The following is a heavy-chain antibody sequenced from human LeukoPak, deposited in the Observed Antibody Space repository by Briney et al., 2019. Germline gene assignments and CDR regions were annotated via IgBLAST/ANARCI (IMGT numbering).Heavy chain of an antibody. Sequence: SETLSLTCTVSGASISDYFWNWIRQPAGRGLEWIGRIDTSGTAKYNSSLKSRVTISVDTSKNQFSLRLSSAAAADTAIYYCARGTRKTVYHTLDYWGQGILVTVSS. CDR1: GASISDYF. D-gene: IGHD1-7*01. CDR2: IDTSGTA. CDR3: ARGTRKTVYHTLDY. V-gene: IGHV4-4*07. J-gene: IGHJ4*02.